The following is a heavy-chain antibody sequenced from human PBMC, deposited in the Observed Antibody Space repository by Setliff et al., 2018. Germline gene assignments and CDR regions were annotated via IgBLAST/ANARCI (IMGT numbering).Heavy chain of an antibody. Sequence: GGSLRLSCAASGFTFSSYAMHWVRQAPGKGLEWVSAISGSGGSTYYAGSVKGRFTISRDNSKNTLYLQMNSLRAEDTAVYYCAKAYVRTTVTNGWHPDVLDIWGQGTMVTVSS. CDR2: ISGSGGST. CDR3: AKAYVRTTVTNGWHPDVLDI. D-gene: IGHD4-17*01. V-gene: IGHV3-23*01. CDR1: GFTFSSYA. J-gene: IGHJ3*02.